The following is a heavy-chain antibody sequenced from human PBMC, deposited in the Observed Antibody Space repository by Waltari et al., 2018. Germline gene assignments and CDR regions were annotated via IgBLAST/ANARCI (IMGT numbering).Heavy chain of an antibody. Sequence: EVQLVESGGGLVQPGGSLRLSCAASGFTFSSYWMSWVRQAPGKGLEWVANIKQDGREKYYVDSVKGRFTISRDNAKNSLYLQMNSLRAEDTAVYYCARESGGELWFGELSGAWGQGTLVTVSS. D-gene: IGHD3-10*01. V-gene: IGHV3-7*04. CDR1: GFTFSSYW. J-gene: IGHJ5*02. CDR3: ARESGGELWFGELSGA. CDR2: IKQDGREK.